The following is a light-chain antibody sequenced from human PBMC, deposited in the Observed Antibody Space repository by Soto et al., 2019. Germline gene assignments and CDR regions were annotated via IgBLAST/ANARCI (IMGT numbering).Light chain of an antibody. Sequence: AIRMTQSPSSLSASTGDRVTITCRAIQGISSYLAWYQQKPGKAPKLLIYAASTLQSGVPSRFSGSGSGTDFTLTISSLQPEDFATYFCQQLNTFPPFFTFGPGTKVDI. CDR1: QGISSY. J-gene: IGKJ3*01. CDR3: QQLNTFPPFFT. V-gene: IGKV1-8*01. CDR2: AAS.